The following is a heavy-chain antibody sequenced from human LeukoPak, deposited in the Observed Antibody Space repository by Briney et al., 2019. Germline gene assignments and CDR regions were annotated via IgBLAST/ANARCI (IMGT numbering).Heavy chain of an antibody. V-gene: IGHV4-59*01. J-gene: IGHJ4*02. CDR1: GYSIRSDYY. D-gene: IGHD3-9*01. Sequence: SETLSLTCTVSGYSIRSDYYWGWIRQPPGKGLEWIGYIYYSGSTNYNPSLKSRVTISVDTSKNQFSLKLSSVTAADTAVYYCARGGPAVLRYFDWLFGGYFDYWGQGTLVTVSS. CDR2: IYYSGST. CDR3: ARGGPAVLRYFDWLFGGYFDY.